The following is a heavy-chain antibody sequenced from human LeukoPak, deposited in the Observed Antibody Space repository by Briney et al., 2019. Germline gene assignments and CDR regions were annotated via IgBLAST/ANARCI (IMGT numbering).Heavy chain of an antibody. V-gene: IGHV3-21*01. J-gene: IGHJ4*02. CDR2: ISSSSSYI. CDR1: GFTFSSYS. CDR3: ARRHCSGGSCHPPDF. D-gene: IGHD2-15*01. Sequence: KAGGSLRLSCAASGFTFSSYSMNSVRQAPGKRLEWVSSISSSSSYIYYADSVKGRFTISRDNAKNSLHLQMNSLRAEDTDVYYCARRHCSGGSCHPPDFWGQGTLVTVSS.